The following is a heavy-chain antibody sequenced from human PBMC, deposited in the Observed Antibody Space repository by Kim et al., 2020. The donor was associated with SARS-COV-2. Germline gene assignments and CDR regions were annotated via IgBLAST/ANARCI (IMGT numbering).Heavy chain of an antibody. CDR2: IYYSGST. CDR1: GGSISSSSYY. V-gene: IGHV4-39*01. CDR3: ARQKGSYGDQEYFQH. J-gene: IGHJ1*01. D-gene: IGHD4-17*01. Sequence: SETLSLTCTVSGGSISSSSYYWGWIRQPPGKGLEWIGSIYYSGSTYYNPSLKSRVTISVDTSKNQFSLKLSSVTAADTAVYYCARQKGSYGDQEYFQHWGQGTPITVSS.